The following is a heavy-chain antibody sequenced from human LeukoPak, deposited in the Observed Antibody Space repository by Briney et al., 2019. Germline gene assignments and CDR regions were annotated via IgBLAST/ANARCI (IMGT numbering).Heavy chain of an antibody. CDR1: GGTFSSYA. J-gene: IGHJ4*02. CDR2: IIPIFGTA. D-gene: IGHD3-22*01. V-gene: IGHV1-69*13. Sequence: SVKVSCKASGGTFSSYAISWVRQAPGQGLEWMGGIIPIFGTANYAQKFQGRVTITADESTSTAYMELSSLRSEDTAVYYCARGAYYYDSSGPFYWGQGTLVTVSS. CDR3: ARGAYYYDSSGPFY.